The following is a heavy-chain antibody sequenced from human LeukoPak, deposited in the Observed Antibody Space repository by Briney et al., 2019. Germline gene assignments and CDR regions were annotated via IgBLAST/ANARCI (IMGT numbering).Heavy chain of an antibody. D-gene: IGHD4/OR15-4a*01. V-gene: IGHV6-1*01. Sequence: SQTLSLTCAIYGDSLSSNSVAWNWIRQSPSRGLEWLGRTYYRSKWYDDYAVSVKSRITINADTSKNQFSLQLNSVTPEDTAIYYCARDLSHMGAGTDYWGQGTLVTVSS. J-gene: IGHJ4*02. CDR1: GDSLSSNSVA. CDR3: ARDLSHMGAGTDY. CDR2: TYYRSKWYD.